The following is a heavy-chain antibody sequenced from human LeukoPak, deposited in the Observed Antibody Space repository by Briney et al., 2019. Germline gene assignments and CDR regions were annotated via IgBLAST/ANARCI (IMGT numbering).Heavy chain of an antibody. CDR2: IYPGDSDT. Sequence: GESLKISFQGSGYSFTSYWIGWVRPTPGKGLEWMGIIYPGDSDTRYSPSFQAQVTISADKYISTAYLQWSSLKASDTAMYYCARHKYSSSSRGSYYYMDVWGKGTTVTVSS. D-gene: IGHD6-6*01. CDR3: ARHKYSSSSRGSYYYMDV. CDR1: GYSFTSYW. V-gene: IGHV5-51*01. J-gene: IGHJ6*03.